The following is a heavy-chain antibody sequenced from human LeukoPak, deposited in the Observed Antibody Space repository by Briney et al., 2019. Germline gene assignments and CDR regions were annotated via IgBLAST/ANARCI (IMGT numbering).Heavy chain of an antibody. CDR2: INHSGST. CDR1: GGSFSGYY. Sequence: KPSETLSLTCAVYGGSFSGYYWSWIRQPPGKGLEWIGEINHSGSTNYNPSLKSRVTISVDTSKNQFSLKLSSVTAADTAVYYCARHRRYYYGSGSYYWFDPWGQGTLVTVSS. D-gene: IGHD3-10*01. V-gene: IGHV4-34*01. J-gene: IGHJ5*02. CDR3: ARHRRYYYGSGSYYWFDP.